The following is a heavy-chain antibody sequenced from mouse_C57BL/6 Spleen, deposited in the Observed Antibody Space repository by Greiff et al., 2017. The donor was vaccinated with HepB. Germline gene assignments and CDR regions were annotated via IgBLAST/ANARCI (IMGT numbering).Heavy chain of an antibody. D-gene: IGHD6-1*01. CDR3: ARYTPLQGAMDY. CDR2: IYPGSGST. Sequence: QVQLQQPGAELVKPGASVKMSCKASGYTFTSYWITWVKQRPGQGLEWIGDIYPGSGSTNYNEKFKSKATLTVDTSSSTTYMQLSSLTSEDSAVYYYARYTPLQGAMDYWGQGTSVTVSS. V-gene: IGHV1-55*01. J-gene: IGHJ4*01. CDR1: GYTFTSYW.